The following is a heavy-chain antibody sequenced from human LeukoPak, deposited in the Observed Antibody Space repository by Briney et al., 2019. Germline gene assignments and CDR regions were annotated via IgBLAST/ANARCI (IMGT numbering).Heavy chain of an antibody. CDR2: INSDGSST. J-gene: IGHJ4*02. V-gene: IGHV3-74*01. CDR1: GFTFSSYW. Sequence: SGGSLRLSCAASGFTFSSYWMHWVRQAPGKGLVWVSRINSDGSSTSYADSVKGRFTISRDNAKNTLYLQMNSLRAEDTAVYYCAKDGVYYYDSSGYRNLGYWGQGTLVTVSS. CDR3: AKDGVYYYDSSGYRNLGY. D-gene: IGHD3-22*01.